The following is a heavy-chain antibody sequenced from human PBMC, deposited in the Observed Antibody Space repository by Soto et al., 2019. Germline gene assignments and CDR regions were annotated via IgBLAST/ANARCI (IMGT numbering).Heavy chain of an antibody. CDR3: ARELASPHIYNWIDP. Sequence: SETLSLTCTVSGGPISSADYYWSWIRQPPGRGLEGIGYIHYGGSTYYNPSLKSRVTISVDTSKNQFSLKLSSVTAADTAVYYCARELASPHIYNWIDPWGQGTLVTVSS. CDR1: GGPISSADYY. D-gene: IGHD2-21*01. J-gene: IGHJ5*02. CDR2: IHYGGST. V-gene: IGHV4-30-4*01.